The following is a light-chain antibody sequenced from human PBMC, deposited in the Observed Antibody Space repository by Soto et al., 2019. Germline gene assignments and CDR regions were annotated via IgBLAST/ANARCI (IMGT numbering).Light chain of an antibody. CDR2: DAS. CDR1: QSISSW. Sequence: DIQMTQSPSTLSASVGDRVTITCLASQSISSWLAWYQQKPGEAPKLLIYDASSLESGVPSRFSGSGSGTEFTLTISSLQPDDFATYYCQQYNSYSRTFGQGTKVEIK. V-gene: IGKV1-5*01. CDR3: QQYNSYSRT. J-gene: IGKJ1*01.